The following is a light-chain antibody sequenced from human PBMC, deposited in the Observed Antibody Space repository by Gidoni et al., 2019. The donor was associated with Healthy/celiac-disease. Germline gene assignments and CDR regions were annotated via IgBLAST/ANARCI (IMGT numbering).Light chain of an antibody. CDR3: LQDYNYPLT. CDR1: QGIRND. J-gene: IGKJ4*01. V-gene: IGKV1-6*01. Sequence: AIQITQSPSSLSAAVGDRVTITCRASQGIRNDLGWYQQKPGKAPKLLIYAASSLQSRVPSRFSGSGSGTDFTRTISSLQPEDFATYYCLQDYNYPLTFGGGTKVEIK. CDR2: AAS.